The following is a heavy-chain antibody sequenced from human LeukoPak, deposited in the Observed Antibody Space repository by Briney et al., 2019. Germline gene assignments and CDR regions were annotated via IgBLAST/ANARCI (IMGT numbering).Heavy chain of an antibody. V-gene: IGHV4-39*01. Sequence: SETLSLTCNVSGASIRSGRNYWGWIRQSPGKGLEWIGSIYYSGSSSYNPSLQSRVSISVDTSMNHISLKVFSLTAADTALYYCARHVSGSAMMHYFDYWGQGNLVTVSS. CDR2: IYYSGSS. CDR3: ARHVSGSAMMHYFDY. D-gene: IGHD5-18*01. J-gene: IGHJ4*02. CDR1: GASIRSGRNY.